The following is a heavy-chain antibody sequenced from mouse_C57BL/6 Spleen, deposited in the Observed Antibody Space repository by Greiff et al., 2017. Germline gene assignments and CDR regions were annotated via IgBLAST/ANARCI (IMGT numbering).Heavy chain of an antibody. D-gene: IGHD2-5*01. CDR1: GYTFTSYW. CDR2: INPSNGGT. CDR3: ARKAYYSNYEAWFAY. Sequence: VQLQQSGTELVKPGASVQMSCKASGYTFTSYWMNWVKQRPGQGLEWIGNINPSNGGTNYNEKFKIKATLTVDKSSSTAYMQLSSLTSEDSAVYYCARKAYYSNYEAWFAYWGQGTLVTVSA. J-gene: IGHJ3*01. V-gene: IGHV1-53*01.